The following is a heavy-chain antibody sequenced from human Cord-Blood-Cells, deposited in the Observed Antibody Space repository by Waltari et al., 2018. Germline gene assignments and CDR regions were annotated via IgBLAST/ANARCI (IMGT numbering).Heavy chain of an antibody. V-gene: IGHV5-51*03. Sequence: EVQLVQSGAEVKKPGESLKLSCKGSGSSFTSYWTGWVRQIPGNGLGWMGIIYPGDSDTRYSPSFQGQVTISADKSISTAYLQWSSLKASDTAMYYCVTTARGPYYYGSGSSYGMDVWGQGTTVTVSS. D-gene: IGHD3-10*01. CDR1: GSSFTSYW. J-gene: IGHJ6*02. CDR3: VTTARGPYYYGSGSSYGMDV. CDR2: IYPGDSDT.